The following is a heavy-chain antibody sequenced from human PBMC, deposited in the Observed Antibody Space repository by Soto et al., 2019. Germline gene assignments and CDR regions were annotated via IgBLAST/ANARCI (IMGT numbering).Heavy chain of an antibody. D-gene: IGHD2-15*01. V-gene: IGHV4-59*01. CDR1: GGSISRYY. J-gene: IGHJ4*02. Sequence: SETLSLTCTVSGGSISRYYWSWIRQPPGKGLEWIGYIYYSGSTNYNPSLKSRVTISVDTSKNQFSLKLSSVTAADTAVYYCAREIRYCSGGSCFHYDYWGQGTLVTVSS. CDR3: AREIRYCSGGSCFHYDY. CDR2: IYYSGST.